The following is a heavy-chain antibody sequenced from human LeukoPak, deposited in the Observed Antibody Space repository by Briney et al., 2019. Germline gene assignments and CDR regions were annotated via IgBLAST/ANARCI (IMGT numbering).Heavy chain of an antibody. J-gene: IGHJ5*02. Sequence: GGSLRLSCAASGFTFSSYAMSWVRQAPGKGLEWVSYISSSGNSISYADSVKGRFTISRDNSKNTLYLQMNSLRADDTAVYYCVRGYSYGWFDPWGQGTLVTVSS. D-gene: IGHD5-18*01. CDR2: ISSSGNSI. V-gene: IGHV3-23*01. CDR3: VRGYSYGWFDP. CDR1: GFTFSSYA.